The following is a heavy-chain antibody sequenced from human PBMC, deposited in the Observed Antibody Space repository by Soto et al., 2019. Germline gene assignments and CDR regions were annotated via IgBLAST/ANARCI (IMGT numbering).Heavy chain of an antibody. CDR2: SNPSGGRT. CDR3: ARVSQIYYGSGSYPSLDP. CDR1: GYTFTSYY. V-gene: IGHV1-46*01. D-gene: IGHD3-10*01. J-gene: IGHJ5*02. Sequence: ASVKVSCKASGYTFTSYYRHGVRQAPGQGLDGMGISNPSGGRTSYAQKFQGRVTMTRDTSTSTVYMELSSLRSEATAVYYCARVSQIYYGSGSYPSLDPWGQGTLVTVSS.